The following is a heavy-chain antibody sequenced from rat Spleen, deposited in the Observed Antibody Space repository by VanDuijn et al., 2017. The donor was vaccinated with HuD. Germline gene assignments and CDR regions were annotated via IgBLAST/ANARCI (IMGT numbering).Heavy chain of an antibody. CDR3: VRQEQLYKNWFAY. Sequence: EVKLVESGGGLVQPGRSLKLSCAASGFNFKDYWMGWVRQAPGKGLEWIGEINKDSRTIKYSPSLKDKFTISRDNAQNTLYLQMDSLRSDDTATYYCVRQEQLYKNWFAYWGQGTLVTVSS. J-gene: IGHJ3*01. CDR1: GFNFKDYW. D-gene: IGHD1-2*01. V-gene: IGHV4-2*01. CDR2: INKDSRTI.